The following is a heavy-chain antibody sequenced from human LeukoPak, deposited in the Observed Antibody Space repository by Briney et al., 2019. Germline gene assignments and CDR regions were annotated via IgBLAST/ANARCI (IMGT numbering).Heavy chain of an antibody. J-gene: IGHJ6*02. V-gene: IGHV3-30-3*01. CDR3: ARDGAYCSGGSCYYYYGVDV. CDR1: GFTFSSYA. CDR2: ISYDGSNK. Sequence: GGSLRLSCAASGFTFSSYAMHWVRQAPGKGLEWVAVISYDGSNKYYADSVKGRFTISRDNSKNTLYLQMNSLRAEDTAVYYCARDGAYCSGGSCYYYYGVDVWGQGTTVTVSS. D-gene: IGHD2-15*01.